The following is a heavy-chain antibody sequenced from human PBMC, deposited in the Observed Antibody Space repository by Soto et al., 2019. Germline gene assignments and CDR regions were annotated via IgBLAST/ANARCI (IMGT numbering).Heavy chain of an antibody. Sequence: ASVKVSCKASGYTFTGYYMHWVRQAPGQGLEWMGWINPNSGGTNYAQKFQGWVTMTRDTSTSTAYMELSRLRSDDTAVYYCARGEQLGDYYYYYGMDVWGQGATVTVSS. J-gene: IGHJ6*02. D-gene: IGHD6-6*01. CDR1: GYTFTGYY. V-gene: IGHV1-2*04. CDR2: INPNSGGT. CDR3: ARGEQLGDYYYYYGMDV.